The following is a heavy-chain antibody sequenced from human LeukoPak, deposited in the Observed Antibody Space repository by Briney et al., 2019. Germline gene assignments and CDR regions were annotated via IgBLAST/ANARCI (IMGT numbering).Heavy chain of an antibody. V-gene: IGHV3-11*04. CDR3: ARDRGQQSFDY. D-gene: IGHD6-13*01. CDR1: GFTFSDYY. Sequence: PGGSLRLSCAASGFTFSDYYMSWIRQAPGKGLEWVSYISNSATTIYYADSVKGRFTISRDNAKNSLYLQMNSLRAEDTAVYYCARDRGQQSFDYWGQGTLVTVSS. J-gene: IGHJ4*02. CDR2: ISNSATTI.